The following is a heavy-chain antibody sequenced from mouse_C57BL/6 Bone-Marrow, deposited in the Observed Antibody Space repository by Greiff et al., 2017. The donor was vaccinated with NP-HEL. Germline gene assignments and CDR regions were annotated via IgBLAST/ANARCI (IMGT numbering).Heavy chain of an antibody. Sequence: QVQLQQPGAELVKPGASVKLSCKASGYTFTSYWMHWVKQRPGQGLEWIGMIHPNSGSTNYNEKFKSKATLTVDKSSSTAYMQLSSLTSEDSAVYYCARGPLLLRFMDYWGQGTSVTVSS. V-gene: IGHV1-64*01. J-gene: IGHJ4*01. CDR2: IHPNSGST. CDR3: ARGPLLLRFMDY. D-gene: IGHD1-1*01. CDR1: GYTFTSYW.